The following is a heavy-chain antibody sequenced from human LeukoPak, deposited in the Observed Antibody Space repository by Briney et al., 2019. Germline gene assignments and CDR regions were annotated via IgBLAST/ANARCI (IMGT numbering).Heavy chain of an antibody. D-gene: IGHD2-15*01. CDR1: GFTFSTYW. J-gene: IGHJ4*02. CDR2: MKQDGSEK. Sequence: GGSLRLSCAASGFTFSTYWMYWVRQAPGKGLEWVANMKQDGSEKYYVDSVKGRFTISRDNAKNSLYLQMNSLRAEDTAVYYCASGDMMDYWGQGTLVTVSS. V-gene: IGHV3-7*01. CDR3: ASGDMMDY.